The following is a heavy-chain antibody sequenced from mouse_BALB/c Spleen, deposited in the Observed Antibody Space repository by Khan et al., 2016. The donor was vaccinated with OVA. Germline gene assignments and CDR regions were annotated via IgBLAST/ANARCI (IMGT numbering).Heavy chain of an antibody. J-gene: IGHJ2*01. CDR2: ISYSGST. CDR1: GYSITSGYG. D-gene: IGHD1-2*01. V-gene: IGHV3-2*02. Sequence: EGQLQESGPGLVKPSQSLSLTCTVTGYSITSGYGWNWIRQFPGNKLEWMGYISYSGSTNYNPSLKSRISITRAPSKNQFFLQLNSVTTEDTATYYCARTARIKYWGQGTTLTVSS. CDR3: ARTARIKY.